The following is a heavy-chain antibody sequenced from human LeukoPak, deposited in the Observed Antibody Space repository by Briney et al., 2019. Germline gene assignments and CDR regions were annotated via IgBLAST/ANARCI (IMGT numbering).Heavy chain of an antibody. Sequence: PSETLSLTCTVSGGSISSYYWRWVRQPAGKGLEWVGRIYGTGTITYNPSLQSGVTMSVDTSRNEFSLKMSSVTAADTAVYYCTRDSGTTGEVKFDPWGQGTLVAVSS. CDR1: GGSISSYY. CDR3: TRDSGTTGEVKFDP. J-gene: IGHJ5*02. D-gene: IGHD3-10*01. V-gene: IGHV4-4*07. CDR2: IYGTGTI.